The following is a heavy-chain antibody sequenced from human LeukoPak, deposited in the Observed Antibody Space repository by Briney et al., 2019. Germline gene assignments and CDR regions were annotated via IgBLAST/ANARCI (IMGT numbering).Heavy chain of an antibody. D-gene: IGHD2-21*01. CDR1: GFTFSSYV. CDR2: ISGSGGRT. V-gene: IGHV3-23*01. CDR3: TKYGCYCSGDCYLGPCDY. Sequence: PGGSLRLSCAVSGFTFSSYVMTWVRQVPGRGLEWVSGISGSGGRTYYADSVKGRFTISRDNSKNTVYLQVNSLRAEDTAVYYCTKYGCYCSGDCYLGPCDYWGQGTLVTVSS. J-gene: IGHJ4*02.